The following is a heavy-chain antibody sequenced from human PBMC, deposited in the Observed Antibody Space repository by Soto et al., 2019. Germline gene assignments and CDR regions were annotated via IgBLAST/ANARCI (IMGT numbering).Heavy chain of an antibody. V-gene: IGHV1-18*01. CDR1: GYTFTSYG. J-gene: IGHJ4*02. CDR2: ISAHNDNT. CDR3: ARGRYGDY. D-gene: IGHD1-1*01. Sequence: QVHLVQSGAEVRKPGASVKVSCKGSGYTFTSYGIAWVRQVPGQGLEWMGWISAHNDNTNYAQKVQGRVTVTRDTSTSTAYMELRNLRSDDTAVYYCARGRYGDYWGQGALVTVSS.